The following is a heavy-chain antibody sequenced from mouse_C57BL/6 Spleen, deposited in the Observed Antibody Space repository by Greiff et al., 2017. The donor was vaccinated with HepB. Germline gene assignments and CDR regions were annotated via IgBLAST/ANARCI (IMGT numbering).Heavy chain of an antibody. J-gene: IGHJ2*01. CDR3: ARPYGNPYYFDY. D-gene: IGHD2-1*01. CDR1: GFTFSSYA. Sequence: EVQLVESGGGLVKPGGSLKLSCAASGFTFSSYAMSWVRQTPEKRLEWVATISDGGSYTYYPDNVKGRFTISRDNAKNNLYLQMGHLKSEDTAMYYWARPYGNPYYFDYWGQGTTLTVSS. CDR2: ISDGGSYT. V-gene: IGHV5-4*01.